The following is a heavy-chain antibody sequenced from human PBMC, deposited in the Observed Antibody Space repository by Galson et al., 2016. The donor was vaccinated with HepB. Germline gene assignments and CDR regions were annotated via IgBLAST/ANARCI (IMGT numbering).Heavy chain of an antibody. V-gene: IGHV3-23*01. D-gene: IGHD6-19*01. Sequence: SLRLSCAASGFTFSSYGMSWVRQAPGKGLEWVSASSGRDDRTYYADSVKGRFTISRDNSKNTLYLQRNNLRAKDTAVYYCAKESPPGRGWYTVEFWGQGTLVTVSS. J-gene: IGHJ4*02. CDR3: AKESPPGRGWYTVEF. CDR2: SSGRDDRT. CDR1: GFTFSSYG.